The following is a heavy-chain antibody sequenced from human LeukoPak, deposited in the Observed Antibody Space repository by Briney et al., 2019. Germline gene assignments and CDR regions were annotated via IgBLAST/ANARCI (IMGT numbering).Heavy chain of an antibody. J-gene: IGHJ6*03. CDR3: AKTYFSSRAHYFYYYYMDV. Sequence: GGSLRLSCAASGFTFSSYEMNWVRQAPGKGLEWVSYISSSGSTIYYADSVKGRFTISRDNAKNSLYLQMNSLRAEDTAVYYCAKTYFSSRAHYFYYYYMDVWGKGTTVTISS. D-gene: IGHD6-13*01. CDR1: GFTFSSYE. V-gene: IGHV3-48*03. CDR2: ISSSGSTI.